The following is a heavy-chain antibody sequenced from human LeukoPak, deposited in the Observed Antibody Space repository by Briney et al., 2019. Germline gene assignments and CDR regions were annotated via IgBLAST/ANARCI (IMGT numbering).Heavy chain of an antibody. V-gene: IGHV3-48*04. CDR2: ITSSGRTM. CDR3: ARDPSAFDI. J-gene: IGHJ3*02. Sequence: PGGSLRLSCAASGLTFSSYSMSWVRQAPGKGLEWVSYITSSGRTMYYADSVKGRFTISRDNAKNSLYLQMNSLRAEDTAVYYCARDPSAFDIWGQGIMVTVSS. CDR1: GLTFSSYS.